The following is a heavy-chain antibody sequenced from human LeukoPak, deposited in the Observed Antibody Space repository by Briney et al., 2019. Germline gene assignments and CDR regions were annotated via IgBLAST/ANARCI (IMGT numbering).Heavy chain of an antibody. CDR2: ISSSSSYI. V-gene: IGHV3-21*01. J-gene: IGHJ4*02. CDR1: GFTFSSYS. CDR3: ARARDFTYYDFWSGYYHYFDY. Sequence: GGSLRLSCAASGFTFSSYSMNWVRQAPGKGLEWVSSISSSSSYIYYADSVKGRFTISRDNAKNSLYLQMNSLRAEDTAVYYCARARDFTYYDFWSGYYHYFDYWGQGTLVTVSS. D-gene: IGHD3-3*01.